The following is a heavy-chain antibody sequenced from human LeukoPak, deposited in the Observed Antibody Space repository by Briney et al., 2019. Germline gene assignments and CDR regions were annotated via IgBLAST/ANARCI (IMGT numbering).Heavy chain of an antibody. J-gene: IGHJ4*02. CDR1: GGSFSGYY. Sequence: SETLSLSCAVYGGSFSGYYWSWIRQPPGKGLEWVGEINHSGSTKYNLSLKSRVTISSDTSKNQFSLKLSSVTAADTAVYYCARSVFSGGSCYLFDYWGQGALVSVSS. CDR3: ARSVFSGGSCYLFDY. V-gene: IGHV4-34*01. D-gene: IGHD2-15*01. CDR2: INHSGST.